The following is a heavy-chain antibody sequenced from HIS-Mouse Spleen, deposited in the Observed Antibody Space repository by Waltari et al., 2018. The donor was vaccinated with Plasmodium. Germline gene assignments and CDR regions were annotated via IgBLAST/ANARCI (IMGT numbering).Heavy chain of an antibody. CDR3: ARHKKRGQLVRGYFDY. J-gene: IGHJ4*02. CDR2: IDWDDDK. CDR1: GFPPSTSGMC. Sequence: QVTLRESGTALVKPTQTLTLTCTFPGFPPSTSGMCVSWIRQAPGKDLEWLARIDWDDDKYYSTSLKTRLTISKETSKNQVVLTMTNRDPVDTATYYCARHKKRGQLVRGYFDYWGQGTLVTVSS. D-gene: IGHD6-6*01. V-gene: IGHV2-70*15.